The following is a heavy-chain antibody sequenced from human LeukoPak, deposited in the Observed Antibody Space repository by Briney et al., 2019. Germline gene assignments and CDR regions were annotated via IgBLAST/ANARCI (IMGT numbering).Heavy chain of an antibody. D-gene: IGHD2-2*01. CDR3: ARGEGGIVVVPAAIGRIYYFDY. J-gene: IGHJ4*02. Sequence: SETLSLTCAVYGGYFSGYYWSWIRQPPGKGLEWIGGINHSGSTNYNPSLKSRVTISVDTSKNQFSLKLSSVTAADTAVYYCARGEGGIVVVPAAIGRIYYFDYWDQGTLVTVSS. V-gene: IGHV4-34*01. CDR1: GGYFSGYY. CDR2: INHSGST.